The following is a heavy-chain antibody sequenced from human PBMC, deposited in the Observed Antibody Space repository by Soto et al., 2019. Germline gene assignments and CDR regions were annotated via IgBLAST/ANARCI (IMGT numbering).Heavy chain of an antibody. J-gene: IGHJ4*02. CDR3: ARAIVVVTAADY. CDR1: AYTFTRYA. V-gene: IGHV1-3*01. Sequence: ASVRVSCKPSAYTFTRYAMHWVREAPGQRLEWMGGINAGNGNTKYSQKFQRRVTITRDTSASTAYMELSSLRSEDTAVYYCARAIVVVTAADYWGQGTLVTVSS. D-gene: IGHD2-21*02. CDR2: INAGNGNT.